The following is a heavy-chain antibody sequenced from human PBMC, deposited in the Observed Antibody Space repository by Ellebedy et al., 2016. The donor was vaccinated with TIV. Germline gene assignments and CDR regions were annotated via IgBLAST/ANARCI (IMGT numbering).Heavy chain of an antibody. CDR3: AKCRHSTGCLLDS. Sequence: GESLKISCAPSGFSFGSYWMLWVRQPPGKGLEWVSTISSVGSPNYADSVRGRFTISRDSSKDTLYLEMDSLRADDTAIYYCAKCRHSTGCLLDSWGQGTLVTVSS. J-gene: IGHJ4*02. CDR2: ISSVGSP. V-gene: IGHV3-23*01. D-gene: IGHD6-19*01. CDR1: GFSFGSYW.